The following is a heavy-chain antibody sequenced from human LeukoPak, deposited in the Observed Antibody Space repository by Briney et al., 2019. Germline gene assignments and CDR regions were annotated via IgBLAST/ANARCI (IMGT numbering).Heavy chain of an antibody. Sequence: ASVKVSCKASGYTFTSYAMNWVRQAPGQGLEWMGWINTNTGNPTYAQGFTGRFVFSLDTSVSTAYPQISSLKAEDTAVYYCARVLPHVAPSAYYYYYMDVWGKGTTVTVSS. CDR3: ARVLPHVAPSAYYYYYMDV. V-gene: IGHV7-4-1*02. J-gene: IGHJ6*03. CDR2: INTNTGNP. CDR1: GYTFTSYA. D-gene: IGHD2-15*01.